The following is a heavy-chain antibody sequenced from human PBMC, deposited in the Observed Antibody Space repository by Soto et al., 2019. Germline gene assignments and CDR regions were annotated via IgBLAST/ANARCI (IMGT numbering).Heavy chain of an antibody. CDR3: AKEAATCDHYEKGAFDI. J-gene: IGHJ3*02. CDR2: IRGSGGNT. Sequence: GGSLRLSCSASGFTFSNYAMTWVRQGPGKGLEWVSSIRGSGGNTYYAGSVKGRFTVSRDNFENTVYLQMNSLRAEDTALYYCAKEAATCDHYEKGAFDIWGQGTMVT. D-gene: IGHD3-3*01. V-gene: IGHV3-23*01. CDR1: GFTFSNYA.